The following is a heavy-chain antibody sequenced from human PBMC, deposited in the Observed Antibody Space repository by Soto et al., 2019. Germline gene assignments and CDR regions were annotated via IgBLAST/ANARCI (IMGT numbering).Heavy chain of an antibody. CDR3: ARDGLGAYTYGSYYFDY. CDR1: GFTFSNYA. D-gene: IGHD5-18*01. V-gene: IGHV3-23*01. CDR2: ISTSGGST. J-gene: IGHJ4*02. Sequence: EVQLLESGGGLVQPGGSLRLSCAASGFTFSNYAMSWVRQAPGKGLEWVSTISTSGGSTYSADSVKGRFTISRDNSKNXVYLQMNSLRAEDTAVYYCARDGLGAYTYGSYYFDYWGQGTLVTVSS.